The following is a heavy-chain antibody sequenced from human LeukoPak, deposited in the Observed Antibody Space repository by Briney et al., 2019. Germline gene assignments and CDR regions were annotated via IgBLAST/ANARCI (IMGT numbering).Heavy chain of an antibody. V-gene: IGHV4-39*07. CDR1: GGSISSSSYY. D-gene: IGHD6-13*01. Sequence: SETLSLTCTVSGGSISSSSYYWGWIRQPPGKGLEWIGSIYYSGSTYYNPSLKSRVTISVDTSKNQFSLKLSSVTAADTAVYYCARDVSSSWYGGDYFDYWGQGTLVTVSS. CDR3: ARDVSSSWYGGDYFDY. CDR2: IYYSGST. J-gene: IGHJ4*02.